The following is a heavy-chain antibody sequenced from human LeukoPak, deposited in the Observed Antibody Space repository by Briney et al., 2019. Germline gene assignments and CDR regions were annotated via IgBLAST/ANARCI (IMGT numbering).Heavy chain of an antibody. V-gene: IGHV3-9*01. Sequence: GGSVRLSCAASGCTFDNYAMHWVRQAPGKGLEWVSGISWNSGSIGYADSVKGRFTISRDNAKNSLYLQMNSLRAGDTALYYCAKGITMIVVAQGDAFDIWGQGTMVPVSS. CDR2: ISWNSGSI. CDR3: AKGITMIVVAQGDAFDI. D-gene: IGHD3-22*01. J-gene: IGHJ3*02. CDR1: GCTFDNYA.